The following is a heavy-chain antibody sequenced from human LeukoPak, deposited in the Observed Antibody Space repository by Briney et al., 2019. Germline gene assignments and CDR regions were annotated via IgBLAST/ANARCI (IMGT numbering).Heavy chain of an antibody. D-gene: IGHD2-15*01. CDR1: GGSISSYY. CDR3: ARGICPRSVAYYFDY. J-gene: IGHJ4*02. CDR2: IYYSGST. Sequence: SETLSLTCTVSGGSISSYYWSWIRQPPGKGLEWIGYIYYSGSTNYNPSLKSRVTISVDTSKNQFSLKLSSVTAAYTAVYYCARGICPRSVAYYFDYWGQGTLVTVSS. V-gene: IGHV4-59*01.